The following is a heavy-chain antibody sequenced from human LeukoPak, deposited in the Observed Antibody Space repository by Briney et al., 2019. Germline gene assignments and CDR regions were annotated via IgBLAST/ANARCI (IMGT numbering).Heavy chain of an antibody. CDR1: GFTFDDYA. D-gene: IGHD3-9*01. J-gene: IGHJ4*02. CDR2: ISGNSGSI. V-gene: IGHV3-9*03. Sequence: PGRSLRLSCAASGFTFDDYAMHWVRQAPGKGLEWVSGISGNSGSIGYADSVKGRFTISRDNAKNSLYLQMNSLRAEDMALYYCAKARRMLVSLYYFDYWGQGTLVTVSS. CDR3: AKARRMLVSLYYFDY.